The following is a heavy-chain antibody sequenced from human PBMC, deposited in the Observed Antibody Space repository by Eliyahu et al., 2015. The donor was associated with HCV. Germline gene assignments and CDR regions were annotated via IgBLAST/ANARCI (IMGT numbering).Heavy chain of an antibody. J-gene: IGHJ3*02. D-gene: IGHD2-15*01. CDR2: IXXYNGNT. V-gene: IGHV1-18*01. CDR1: GXTFTSYG. Sequence: QVQLVQSGAEVKKPGASVKVSXKASGXTFTSYGISWVRQAXGQGLEWMGWIXXYNGNTNYAXKLQGRVTMTTDTSTSTAYMELRSLRSDDTAVYYCARDRYCSGGSCYNDAFDIWGQGTMVTVSS. CDR3: ARDRYCSGGSCYNDAFDI.